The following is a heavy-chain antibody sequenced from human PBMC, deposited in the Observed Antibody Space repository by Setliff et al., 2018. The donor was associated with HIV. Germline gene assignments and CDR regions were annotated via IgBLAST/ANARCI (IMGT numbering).Heavy chain of an antibody. D-gene: IGHD3-16*01. CDR1: GYTFTGYY. Sequence: ASVKVSCKASGYTFTGYYMHWVRQAPGQGLEWMGWINPNNGGTNYAQKFQGRVTTTRDTSISTAYMELSRLRSDDTAVYYCARDSPGRAPGEGAFDIWGQGTMVTVSS. J-gene: IGHJ3*02. CDR2: INPNNGGT. CDR3: ARDSPGRAPGEGAFDI. V-gene: IGHV1-2*02.